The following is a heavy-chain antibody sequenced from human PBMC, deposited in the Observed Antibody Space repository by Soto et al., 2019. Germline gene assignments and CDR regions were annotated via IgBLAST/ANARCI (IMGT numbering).Heavy chain of an antibody. CDR1: GGTFSSYA. Sequence: EASVKVCCKASGGTFSSYAISWVRQAPGQGLEWMGGIIPIFGTANYAQKFQGRVTITADESTSTAYMELSSLRSEDTAVYYCATRYSNYRNYYYYGMDVWGQGTTVTVSS. J-gene: IGHJ6*02. V-gene: IGHV1-69*13. D-gene: IGHD4-4*01. CDR2: IIPIFGTA. CDR3: ATRYSNYRNYYYYGMDV.